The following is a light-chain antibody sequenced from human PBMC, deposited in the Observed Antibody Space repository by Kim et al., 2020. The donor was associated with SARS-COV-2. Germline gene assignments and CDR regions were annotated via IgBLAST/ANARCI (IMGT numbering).Light chain of an antibody. Sequence: VSPGERATLSCRASQSVSDNLAWYQQKPGQAPRLLLYGASTRATGIPARFSGSGSGTEFTLTISSLQSEDFADYYCQQYNNWPLTFGGGSKVEIK. J-gene: IGKJ4*01. CDR2: GAS. V-gene: IGKV3-15*01. CDR3: QQYNNWPLT. CDR1: QSVSDN.